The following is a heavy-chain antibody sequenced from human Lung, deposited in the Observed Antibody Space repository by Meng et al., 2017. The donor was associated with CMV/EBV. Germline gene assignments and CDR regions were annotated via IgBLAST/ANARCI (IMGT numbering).Heavy chain of an antibody. CDR2: ITPNSGGT. J-gene: IGHJ6*02. Sequence: SVNVSCKASGYTFTGYYIHWVRQAPGQGLEWMGWITPNSGGTNFAQKFQGRVTMTRDTYISTAYMELSRLRSDDTAVYYCTRGPLYYYGMDVWGQGTTVTVSS. CDR3: TRGPLYYYGMDV. V-gene: IGHV1-2*02. D-gene: IGHD3-10*01. CDR1: GYTFTGYY.